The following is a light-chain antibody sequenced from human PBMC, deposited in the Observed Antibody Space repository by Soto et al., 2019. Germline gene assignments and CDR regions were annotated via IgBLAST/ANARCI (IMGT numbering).Light chain of an antibody. V-gene: IGKV1-39*01. CDR1: QSISSY. Sequence: DIQMTQSPSSLSASVGDRVTITCRASQSISSYLNWYQQKPGIAPKLLIYAASSLQSGVPSRFSGSGSGTDFTLTIGSLQPEDLATYYCQQSYSTPWTFGQGTKVEIK. J-gene: IGKJ1*01. CDR2: AAS. CDR3: QQSYSTPWT.